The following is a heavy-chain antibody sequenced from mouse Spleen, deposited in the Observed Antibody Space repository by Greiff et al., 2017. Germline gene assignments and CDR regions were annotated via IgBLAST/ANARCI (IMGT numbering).Heavy chain of an antibody. CDR1: GYTFTDYN. Sequence: VQLQQSGPELVKPGASVKMSCKASGYTFTDYNMHWVKQSHGKSLEWIGYINPNNGGTSYNQKFKGKATLTVNKSSSTAYMELRSLTSEDSAVYYCAPRGLRSWYFDVWGAGTTVTVSS. CDR3: APRGLRSWYFDV. D-gene: IGHD1-1*01. CDR2: INPNNGGT. V-gene: IGHV1-22*01. J-gene: IGHJ1*01.